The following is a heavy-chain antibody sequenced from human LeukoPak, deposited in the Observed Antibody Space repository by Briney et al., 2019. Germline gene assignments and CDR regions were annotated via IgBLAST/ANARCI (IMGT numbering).Heavy chain of an antibody. J-gene: IGHJ6*02. D-gene: IGHD3-3*01. CDR2: IYYSGGT. CDR1: GGSIRSYY. V-gene: IGHV4-59*08. CDR3: ARHDSTGFWSGYPGDYYYYGMDV. Sequence: SETLSLTCNVSGGSIRSYYWSWIRQPPGKGLEWIGYIYYSGGTNYNPSLKSRVTISVDTSKNQFSLKLSSVTAADTAVYYCARHDSTGFWSGYPGDYYYYGMDVWGQGTTVTVSS.